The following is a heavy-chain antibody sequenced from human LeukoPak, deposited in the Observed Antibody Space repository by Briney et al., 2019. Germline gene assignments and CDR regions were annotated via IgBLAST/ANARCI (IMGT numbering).Heavy chain of an antibody. J-gene: IGHJ4*02. CDR3: AKRGSSWYEEGY. Sequence: GGSLRLSCAASGFTFSSYAMSWVRQAPGKGLEWVSRISGSGGSTSYADSVKGRFTISRDNSKSTLYLQMNSLRADDTAVYYCAKRGSSWYEEGYWGQGTLVTVSS. CDR2: ISGSGGST. V-gene: IGHV3-23*01. CDR1: GFTFSSYA. D-gene: IGHD6-13*01.